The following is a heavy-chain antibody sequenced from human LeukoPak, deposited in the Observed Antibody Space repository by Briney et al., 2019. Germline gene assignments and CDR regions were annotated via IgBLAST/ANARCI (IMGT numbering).Heavy chain of an antibody. CDR1: GFTFKNFA. CDR2: ISGSASTT. Sequence: PGGSLRLSCAASGFTFKNFAISWVRQAPGKGLEWVSAISGSASTTYYADSVKGRFTISRDNAKNTLYLQMNSLRPEDTAVYYCARAGNFRFDYWGQGTLVTVSS. J-gene: IGHJ4*02. D-gene: IGHD1-14*01. CDR3: ARAGNFRFDY. V-gene: IGHV3-23*01.